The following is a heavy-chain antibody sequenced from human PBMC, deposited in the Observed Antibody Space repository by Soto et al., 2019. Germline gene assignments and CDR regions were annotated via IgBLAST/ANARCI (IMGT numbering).Heavy chain of an antibody. CDR1: RYTFSNYD. D-gene: IGHD3-10*01. CDR3: AKVSRKGSAIDFDY. CDR2: VNPNNGDT. Sequence: QVQLVQSGAELKKPGASVKVSCKASRYTFSNYDMNWVRQATGQGPEWIGWVNPNNGDTGYAQKVQGRVTLTTDISTTTAYMELTSLRSEDTAIYYCAKVSRKGSAIDFDYWGQGTLITVSS. V-gene: IGHV1-8*01. J-gene: IGHJ4*02.